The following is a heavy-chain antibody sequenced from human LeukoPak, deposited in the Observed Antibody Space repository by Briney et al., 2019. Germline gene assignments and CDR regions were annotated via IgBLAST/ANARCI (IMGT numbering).Heavy chain of an antibody. Sequence: SETLSLTCAVSGGSISISSYHWGWIRQPPGKGLEWIASIYDSRRTFYNPSLKSRATISVDTSKNQFSLKLSSVTAADTAVYYCARQIAVAGKAGFDYWGQGTLVTVSS. CDR1: GGSISISSYH. V-gene: IGHV4-39*07. J-gene: IGHJ4*02. CDR3: ARQIAVAGKAGFDY. D-gene: IGHD6-19*01. CDR2: IYDSRRT.